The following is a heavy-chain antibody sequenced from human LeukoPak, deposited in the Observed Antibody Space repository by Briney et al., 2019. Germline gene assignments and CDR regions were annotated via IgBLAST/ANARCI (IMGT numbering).Heavy chain of an antibody. V-gene: IGHV3-33*01. CDR2: IWFDGSNK. Sequence: GGSPRLSCAASGFIFSNDAMHWVRQAPGKGLEWVAFIWFDGSNKHYADSVKGRFTISRDNSEDTLYLQMNSLGAEDTAVYYCARAQQPSVDTARGGVDAFDIWGQGTMVTVSS. CDR1: GFIFSNDA. J-gene: IGHJ3*02. CDR3: ARAQQPSVDTARGGVDAFDI. D-gene: IGHD5-18*01.